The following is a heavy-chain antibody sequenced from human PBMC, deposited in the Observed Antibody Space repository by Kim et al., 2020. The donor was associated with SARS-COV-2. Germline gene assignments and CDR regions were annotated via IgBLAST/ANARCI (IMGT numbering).Heavy chain of an antibody. CDR3: ARDLLYCSGGSCYSHYYYYGMDV. CDR2: INAGNGNT. V-gene: IGHV1-3*01. J-gene: IGHJ6*02. Sequence: ASVKVSCKASGYTFTSYAMHWVRQAPGQRLEWMGWINAGNGNTKYSQKFQGRVTITRDTSANTAYMEQSSLRSEDTAVYYCARDLLYCSGGSCYSHYYYYGMDVWGQGTTVTVSS. D-gene: IGHD2-15*01. CDR1: GYTFTSYA.